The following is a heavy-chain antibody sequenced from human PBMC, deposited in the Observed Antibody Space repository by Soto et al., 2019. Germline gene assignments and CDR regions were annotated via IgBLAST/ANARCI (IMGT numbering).Heavy chain of an antibody. J-gene: IGHJ4*02. D-gene: IGHD5-18*01. V-gene: IGHV4-31*03. Sequence: QVQLQESGPGLVKPSQTLSLTCTVSGGSISSGGYYWSWIRQHPGKGLEWIGYIYFSGSTYYNPSLKSRVTISVDTSENQFSLKLSSVTAADTAVYYCARSPHIQLWSYPSDYWGQGTLVTVSS. CDR3: ARSPHIQLWSYPSDY. CDR2: IYFSGST. CDR1: GGSISSGGYY.